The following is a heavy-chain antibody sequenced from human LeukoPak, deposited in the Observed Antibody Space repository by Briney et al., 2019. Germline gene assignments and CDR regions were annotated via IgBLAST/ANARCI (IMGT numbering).Heavy chain of an antibody. J-gene: IGHJ6*02. V-gene: IGHV4-30-4*01. CDR1: GVSISSGDYY. Sequence: SETLSLTCTVSGVSISSGDYYWSWIRQPPGKGLEWIGYIYYSGSTYYNPSLKSRVTISVDTSKNQFSLKLSSVTAADTAVYYCARIVVVVAATRDFHGMDVWGQGTTVTVSS. CDR3: ARIVVVVAATRDFHGMDV. CDR2: IYYSGST. D-gene: IGHD2-15*01.